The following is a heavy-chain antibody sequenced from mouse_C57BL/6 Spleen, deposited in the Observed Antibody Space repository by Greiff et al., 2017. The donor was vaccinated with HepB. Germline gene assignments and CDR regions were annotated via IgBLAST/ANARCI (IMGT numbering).Heavy chain of an antibody. J-gene: IGHJ2*01. D-gene: IGHD1-1*01. Sequence: EVQGVESGGGLVKPGGSLKLSCAASGFTFSSYAMSWVRQTPEKRLEWVATISDGGSYTYYPDNVKGRFTISRDNAKNNLYLQMSHLKSEDTAMYYCARDRGSSPLDYWGQGTTLTVSS. CDR2: ISDGGSYT. CDR1: GFTFSSYA. V-gene: IGHV5-4*01. CDR3: ARDRGSSPLDY.